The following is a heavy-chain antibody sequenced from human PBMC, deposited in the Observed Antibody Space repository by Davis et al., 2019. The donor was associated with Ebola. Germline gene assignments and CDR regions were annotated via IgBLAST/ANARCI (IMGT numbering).Heavy chain of an antibody. V-gene: IGHV4-34*01. CDR2: INHSGST. J-gene: IGHJ6*02. CDR3: ARGRSGCSGGSCYSRVYYYYYYGMDV. D-gene: IGHD2-15*01. Sequence: MPSETLSLTCAVYGGSFSGYYWSWIRQPPGKGLEWIGEINHSGSTNYNPSLKSRVTISVDTSKNQFSLKLSSVTAADTAVYYCARGRSGCSGGSCYSRVYYYYYYGMDVWGQGTTVTVSS. CDR1: GGSFSGYY.